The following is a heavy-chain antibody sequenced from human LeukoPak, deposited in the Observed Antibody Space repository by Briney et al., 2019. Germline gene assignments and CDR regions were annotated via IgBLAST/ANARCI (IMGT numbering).Heavy chain of an antibody. J-gene: IGHJ4*02. CDR2: INAGNGNT. CDR1: GYTFTSYA. CDR3: ARGLDGRIWFGELSADLDFDY. D-gene: IGHD3-10*01. V-gene: IGHV1-3*01. Sequence: ASVKVSCKASGYTFTSYAMHWVRQAPGQRLEWMGWINAGNGNTKYSQKLQGRVTITRDTSASTAYMELSSLRSEDTAVYYCARGLDGRIWFGELSADLDFDYWGQGTLVTVSS.